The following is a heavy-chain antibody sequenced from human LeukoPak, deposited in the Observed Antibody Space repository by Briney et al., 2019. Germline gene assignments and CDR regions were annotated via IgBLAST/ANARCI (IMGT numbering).Heavy chain of an antibody. CDR1: GFTFSSYS. Sequence: PGGSLRLSCAASGFTFSSYSMNWVRQAPGKGLEWVSSISSSSSYIYYADSVKGRFTISRDNAKNSLYLQMNSLRAEDTAVYYCARDLERIVPAAISPSDYWGQGTLVTVSS. CDR2: ISSSSSYI. CDR3: ARDLERIVPAAISPSDY. V-gene: IGHV3-21*01. D-gene: IGHD2-2*02. J-gene: IGHJ4*02.